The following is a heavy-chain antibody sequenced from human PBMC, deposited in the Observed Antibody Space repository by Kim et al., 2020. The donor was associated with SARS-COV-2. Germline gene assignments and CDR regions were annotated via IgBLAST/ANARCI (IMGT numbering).Heavy chain of an antibody. J-gene: IGHJ5*02. CDR3: AGGGGDSYALS. CDR2: IYHSGST. D-gene: IGHD5-18*01. V-gene: IGHV4-38-2*02. CDR1: GYSISSGYY. Sequence: SETLSLTCTVSGYSISSGYYWGWIRQPPGKGLEWIGSIYHSGSTYYNPSLKSRVTISVDTSKNQFSLKLSSVTAADTAVYYCAGGGGDSYALSWGQGTLVTVSS.